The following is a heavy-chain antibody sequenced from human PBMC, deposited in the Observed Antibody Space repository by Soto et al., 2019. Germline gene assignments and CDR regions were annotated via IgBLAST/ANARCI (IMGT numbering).Heavy chain of an antibody. CDR3: ARAHRTDVYALDT. Sequence: QLQLVQSGAEVKKPGASVKVSCQASGYTFTNYGISWVRQAPGQGREWMGWISGYNDNTKYAQELQDRATMTTDTTTSTAYMELRSLRSDDTAVYYCARAHRTDVYALDTWGQGTMVTVPS. CDR1: GYTFTNYG. D-gene: IGHD2-8*01. CDR2: ISGYNDNT. J-gene: IGHJ3*02. V-gene: IGHV1-18*01.